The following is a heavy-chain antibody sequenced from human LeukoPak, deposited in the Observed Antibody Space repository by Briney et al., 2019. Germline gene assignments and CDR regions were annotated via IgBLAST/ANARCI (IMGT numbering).Heavy chain of an antibody. CDR1: GYTFTVYY. CDR2: INPKSGGT. D-gene: IGHD2-2*01. J-gene: IGHJ4*02. Sequence: GASVKVSCKASGYTFTVYYMHWVRQAPGQGLEWMGWINPKSGGTTYEQKFQGRVTMTRDTSTSTAYMELSRLRSDDTDVYYCARGGEVCSSSSCYRGHDYWGQGTLVTVSS. V-gene: IGHV1-2*02. CDR3: ARGGEVCSSSSCYRGHDY.